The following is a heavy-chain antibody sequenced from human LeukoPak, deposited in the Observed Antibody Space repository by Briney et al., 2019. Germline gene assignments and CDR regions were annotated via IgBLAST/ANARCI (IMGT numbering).Heavy chain of an antibody. D-gene: IGHD5-24*01. CDR1: GFTFSNYA. CDR2: ISGSGGTT. CDR3: AKLAGYNYFDY. J-gene: IGHJ4*02. Sequence: GGSLRLSCAASGFTFSNYAMTWVRQAPGQGLEWVSAISGSGGTTYYADSVKGRFTISRDNSKNTLYLQMSSLRAEDTAVYYCAKLAGYNYFDYWGQGTLLTVSS. V-gene: IGHV3-23*01.